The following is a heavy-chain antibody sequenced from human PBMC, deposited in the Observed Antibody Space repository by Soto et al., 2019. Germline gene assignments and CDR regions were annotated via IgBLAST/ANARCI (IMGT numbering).Heavy chain of an antibody. CDR2: IHPKSGGT. J-gene: IGHJ6*02. Sequence: QVQLVQSGAEVKKPGASVKVSCKASGYSFTDYHIHWVRQAPGQGLEWLGRIHPKSGGTSTAQKFQGWVTMTTDTSISTASMKLTTLTSDDTAIYYCARGYSTDCSNGVCSFFYNHDMDVWGQGTTVTVSS. CDR1: GYSFTDYH. V-gene: IGHV1-2*04. CDR3: ARGYSTDCSNGVCSFFYNHDMDV. D-gene: IGHD2-8*01.